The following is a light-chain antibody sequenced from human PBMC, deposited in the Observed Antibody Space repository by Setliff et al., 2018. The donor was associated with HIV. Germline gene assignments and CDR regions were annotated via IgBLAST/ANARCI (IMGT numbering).Light chain of an antibody. CDR3: SSYSSSNTYVV. Sequence: QSVLTQPASVSGSPGQSITISCTGTSSDVRAYNYVSWYQQHPGKAPKLMIYDVNKRPSVVSHRFSGPKSGNTASLTISGLQPEDEADYSCSSYSSSNTYVVFGGGTKVTVL. V-gene: IGLV2-14*01. CDR1: SSDVRAYNY. J-gene: IGLJ2*01. CDR2: DVN.